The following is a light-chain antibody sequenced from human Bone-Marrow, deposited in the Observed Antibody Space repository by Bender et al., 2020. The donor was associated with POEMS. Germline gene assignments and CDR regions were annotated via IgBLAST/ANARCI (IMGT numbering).Light chain of an antibody. CDR2: DND. CDR1: SSNIGNHF. CDR3: GTWDSGLSPYV. Sequence: QSVLTQPPSVSAAPGQKVTISCSGSSSNIGNHFVSWYQQLPGTAPKLLIYDNDRRPSGIPDRFSGSKSGTSATLGITGLQTGDEADYYCGTWDSGLSPYVFGTGTKVTVL. V-gene: IGLV1-51*01. J-gene: IGLJ1*01.